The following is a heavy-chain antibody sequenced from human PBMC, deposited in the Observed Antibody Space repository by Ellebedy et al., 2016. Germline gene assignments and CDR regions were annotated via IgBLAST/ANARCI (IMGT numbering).Heavy chain of an antibody. V-gene: IGHV4-30-2*01. J-gene: IGHJ6*02. CDR1: ACSIGSGGYS. D-gene: IGHD3-16*01. Sequence: SETLSLXXAVSACSIGSGGYSWGWIRQPPGKGLASIGCMYHSGSTYYNPSLKSRVTISVDRSKNQFSLKLNSVTAADTAVYYCARDPRLGGMDVWGQGTTVTVSS. CDR2: MYHSGST. CDR3: ARDPRLGGMDV.